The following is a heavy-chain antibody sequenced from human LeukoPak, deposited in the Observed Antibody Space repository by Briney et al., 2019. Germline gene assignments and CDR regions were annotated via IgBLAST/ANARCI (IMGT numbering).Heavy chain of an antibody. CDR1: GGSISSSSYY. CDR2: IYYSGST. CDR3: ARPEGIAAAGTVWFDP. J-gene: IGHJ5*02. D-gene: IGHD6-13*01. Sequence: SETLSLTCTVSGGSISSSSYYWGWVRHPPGKGLEWIGSIYYSGSTYNNPSLKSRVTISVDTSKNQFSLKLSSVTAADTAVYYCARPEGIAAAGTVWFDPWGQGTLVTVSS. V-gene: IGHV4-39*01.